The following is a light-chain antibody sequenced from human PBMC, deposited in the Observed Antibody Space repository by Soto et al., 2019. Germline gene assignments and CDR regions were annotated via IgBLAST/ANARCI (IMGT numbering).Light chain of an antibody. CDR2: AAS. Sequence: EVVLTQSPGTVSLSPGERATLSCRASQSVTSNYLAWYQQKPGQAPRLLIYAASNRPTGIPDRFSGSGSGTDFTLSISRLEPEDFAVYYCHQYGSSITWTFGQRTKVEIK. V-gene: IGKV3-20*01. CDR1: QSVTSNY. J-gene: IGKJ1*01. CDR3: HQYGSSITWT.